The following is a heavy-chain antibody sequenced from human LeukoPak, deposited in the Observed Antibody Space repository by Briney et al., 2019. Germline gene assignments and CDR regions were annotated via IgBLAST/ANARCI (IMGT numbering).Heavy chain of an antibody. Sequence: PGGSLRLSCAASGFTFSSYSMNWVRQAPGKGLEWVSYISSSSSTIYYADSVKGRFTISRDNAKNTLYLQMNSLRAEDTAVYYCARPYYYDSSGYYYDDYWGQGTLVTVSS. CDR3: ARPYYYDSSGYYYDDY. J-gene: IGHJ4*02. D-gene: IGHD3-22*01. CDR1: GFTFSSYS. V-gene: IGHV3-48*01. CDR2: ISSSSSTI.